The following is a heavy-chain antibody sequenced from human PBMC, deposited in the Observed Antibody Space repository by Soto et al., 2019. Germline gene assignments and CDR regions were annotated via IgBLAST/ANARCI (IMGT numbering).Heavy chain of an antibody. CDR1: GYTFTSYG. J-gene: IGHJ4*02. V-gene: IGHV1-18*04. CDR2: ISAYNGNT. CDR3: ARAPRDIVLMVYAI. D-gene: IGHD2-8*01. Sequence: QVQLVQSGAEVKKPGASVKVSCKASGYTFTSYGISWVRQAPGQGLEWMGWISAYNGNTNYAQKLQGRVTMTTDTTTITAYMELRSLRSDDTAVYYCARAPRDIVLMVYAIWGQGTLVTVSS.